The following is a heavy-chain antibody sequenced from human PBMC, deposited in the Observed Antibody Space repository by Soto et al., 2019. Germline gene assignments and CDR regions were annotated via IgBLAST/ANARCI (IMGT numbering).Heavy chain of an antibody. D-gene: IGHD3-10*01. V-gene: IGHV4-39*01. CDR2: IYYSGST. Sequence: SETLSLTCTVSGGSISSSSYYWGWIRQPPGKGLEWIGSIYYSGSTYYNPSLKSRVTISVDTSKNQFSLKLSSVTAADTAVYYCARQYEVLLWFGEFPLGGMDVWGQGTTVTVSS. J-gene: IGHJ6*02. CDR3: ARQYEVLLWFGEFPLGGMDV. CDR1: GGSISSSSYY.